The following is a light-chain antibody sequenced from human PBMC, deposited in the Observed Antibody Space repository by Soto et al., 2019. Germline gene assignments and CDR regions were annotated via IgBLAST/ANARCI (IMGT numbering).Light chain of an antibody. CDR2: DVT. CDR1: SSDVGGYNY. CDR3: CSYAGNYIRV. Sequence: QSVLTQPRSVSGSPGQSVTISCTGTSSDVGGYNYVSWYQQRPGKAPKLMIYDVTKRPSGVPDRFSGSKSGNTASLTISGLQAEDEADYYCCSYAGNYIRVFGGGTKLTVL. J-gene: IGLJ3*02. V-gene: IGLV2-11*01.